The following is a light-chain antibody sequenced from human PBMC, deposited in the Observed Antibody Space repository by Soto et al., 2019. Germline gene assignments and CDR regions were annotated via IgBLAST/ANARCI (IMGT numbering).Light chain of an antibody. CDR1: QGINTY. CDR2: AAS. V-gene: IGKV1-27*01. J-gene: IGKJ1*01. Sequence: DIQMTQSPSSLSASIGDRVTITCRASQGINTYLAWYQQKPGKPPTVLIYAASPLESGVPSRFSGSGSDTDFTLTISGLQPEDAAIYYCQQYKSVPRTFGQGTKVEIK. CDR3: QQYKSVPRT.